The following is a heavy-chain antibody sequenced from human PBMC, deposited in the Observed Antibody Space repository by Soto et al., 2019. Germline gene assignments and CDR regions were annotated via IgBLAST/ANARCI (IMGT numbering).Heavy chain of an antibody. J-gene: IGHJ5*02. Sequence: SETLSLTCTVSGGSISSYYWSWIRQPPGKGLEWIGYIYYSGSTNYNPSLKSRVTISVDTSKNQFSLKLSSVTAADTAVYYCASTGIAAAGTNKRSDPWGQGTMVTVYS. CDR2: IYYSGST. D-gene: IGHD6-13*01. CDR3: ASTGIAAAGTNKRSDP. CDR1: GGSISSYY. V-gene: IGHV4-59*01.